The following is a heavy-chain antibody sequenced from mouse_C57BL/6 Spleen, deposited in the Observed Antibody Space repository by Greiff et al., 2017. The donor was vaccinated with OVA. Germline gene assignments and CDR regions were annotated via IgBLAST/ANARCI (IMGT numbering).Heavy chain of an antibody. V-gene: IGHV1-18*01. CDR2: INPNNGGT. J-gene: IGHJ2*01. CDR1: GYTFTDYN. CDR3: ARYGFTTVVAPFDY. Sequence: EVQLQESGPELVKPGASVKIPCKASGYTFTDYNMDWVKQSHGKSLEWIGDINPNNGGTIYNQKFKGKATLTVDKSSSTAYMELRSLTSEDTAVYYCARYGFTTVVAPFDYWGQGTTLTVSS. D-gene: IGHD1-1*01.